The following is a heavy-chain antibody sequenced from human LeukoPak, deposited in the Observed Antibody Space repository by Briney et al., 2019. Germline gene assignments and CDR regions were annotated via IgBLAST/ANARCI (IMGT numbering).Heavy chain of an antibody. D-gene: IGHD3-3*01. J-gene: IGHJ4*02. Sequence: GGSLRLSCAASGFTFSSCGMNWVRQAPGKGLEWVSSISGSSTYIYYADSVKGRFTISRDNAKNSLYLQMSSLRAEDTAVYYCARGSEWSSGVSDYWGQGTLVTVSS. CDR3: ARGSEWSSGVSDY. V-gene: IGHV3-21*01. CDR1: GFTFSSCG. CDR2: ISGSSTYI.